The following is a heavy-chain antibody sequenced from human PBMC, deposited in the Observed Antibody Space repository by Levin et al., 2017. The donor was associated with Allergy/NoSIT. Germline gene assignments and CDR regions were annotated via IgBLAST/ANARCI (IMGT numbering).Heavy chain of an antibody. V-gene: IGHV3-13*04. CDR3: ARDLRSALDP. CDR1: GFTLSNYD. J-gene: IGHJ5*02. D-gene: IGHD4-17*01. CDR2: IDTAGDT. Sequence: GESLKISCAASGFTLSNYDMHWVRQAPGKGLEWVSVIDTAGDTYYPGSVKGRFTISRKNVKNSLYLQMNSLTAGDTAVYYCARDLRSALDPWGPGTLVTVSS.